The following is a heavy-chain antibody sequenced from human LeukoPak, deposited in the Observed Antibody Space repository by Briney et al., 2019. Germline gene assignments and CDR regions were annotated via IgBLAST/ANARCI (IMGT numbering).Heavy chain of an antibody. D-gene: IGHD3-16*01. CDR2: INHSGST. V-gene: IGHV4-34*01. Sequence: SETLSLTCAVYGGSFSGYYWSWIRQPPGKGLEWIGEINHSGSTNYNPSLKSRVTISVDTSKNQFSVKLSSVTAADTAVYYCARGLSPSTEGGFDYWGQGTLVTVSS. J-gene: IGHJ4*02. CDR1: GGSFSGYY. CDR3: ARGLSPSTEGGFDY.